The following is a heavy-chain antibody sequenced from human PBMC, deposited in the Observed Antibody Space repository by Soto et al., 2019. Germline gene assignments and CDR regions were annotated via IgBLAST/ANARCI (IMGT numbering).Heavy chain of an antibody. D-gene: IGHD6-25*01. CDR2: INHSGST. Sequence: SETLSLTCAVYGGSFSGYYWSWIRQPPGKGLEWIGEINHSGSTNYNPSLKSRVTISVDTSKNQFSLKLSSVTAADTAVYYCARGPGGYTYYYYYKDVWGKGTTVTVSS. CDR3: ARGPGGYTYYYYYKDV. V-gene: IGHV4-34*01. CDR1: GGSFSGYY. J-gene: IGHJ6*03.